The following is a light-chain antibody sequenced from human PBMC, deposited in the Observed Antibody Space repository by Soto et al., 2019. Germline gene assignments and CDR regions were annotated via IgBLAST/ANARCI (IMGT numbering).Light chain of an antibody. J-gene: IGKJ5*01. CDR3: QQSYSTPQIT. CDR1: QSISSY. Sequence: DIQMTQSPSSLSASVGDRVTITCRASQSISSYLNWYRQKPGKAPKLLICAASSLQSGVPSRFSGSGSGTDFTLTISSLQPEDFATYYCQQSYSTPQITFGQGTRLEIK. V-gene: IGKV1-39*01. CDR2: AAS.